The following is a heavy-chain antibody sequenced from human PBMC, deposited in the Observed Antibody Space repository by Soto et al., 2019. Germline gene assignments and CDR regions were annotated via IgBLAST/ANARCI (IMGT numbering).Heavy chain of an antibody. D-gene: IGHD2-15*01. CDR1: GFTFSSYG. V-gene: IGHV3-33*01. Sequence: GGSLRLSCAASGFTFSSYGMHWVRQAPGKGLEWVAVIWYDGSNKYYADSVKGRFTISRDNSKNTLYLQMNSLRAEDTAVYYCARTYCSGGSCYLRPRYYYYGMDVWGQGTTVTVSS. CDR3: ARTYCSGGSCYLRPRYYYYGMDV. CDR2: IWYDGSNK. J-gene: IGHJ6*02.